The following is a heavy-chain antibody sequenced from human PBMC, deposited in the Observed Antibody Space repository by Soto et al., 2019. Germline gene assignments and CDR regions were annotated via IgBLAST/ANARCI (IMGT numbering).Heavy chain of an antibody. J-gene: IGHJ4*02. CDR3: AGGYYGSGSSSFDY. CDR2: IYHSGST. CDR1: GGSISSGGYS. V-gene: IGHV4-30-2*01. Sequence: QLQLQESGSGLVKPSQTLSLTCAVSGGSISSGGYSWSWIRQPPGKGLEWIGYIYHSGSTYYNPSLKSRVTISVDRSKNQFSLKLSSVTAADTAVYYCAGGYYGSGSSSFDYWGQGTLVTVSS. D-gene: IGHD3-10*01.